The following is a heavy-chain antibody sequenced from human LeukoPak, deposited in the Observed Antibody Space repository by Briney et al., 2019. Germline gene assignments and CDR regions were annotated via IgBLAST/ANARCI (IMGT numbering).Heavy chain of an antibody. CDR3: ARDSTTYYDFWSGYYSTSYWYFDL. D-gene: IGHD3-3*01. Sequence: SVKVSCKASGGTFSSYAISWVRQAPGQGLEWMGGIIPIFGTANYAQKFQGRVTITADESTSTAYMELSSLRSEDTAVYYCARDSTTYYDFWSGYYSTSYWYFDLWGRGTLVTVSS. V-gene: IGHV1-69*13. CDR1: GGTFSSYA. CDR2: IIPIFGTA. J-gene: IGHJ2*01.